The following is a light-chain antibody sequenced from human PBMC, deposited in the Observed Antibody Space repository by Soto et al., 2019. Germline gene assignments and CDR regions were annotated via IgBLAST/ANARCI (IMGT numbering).Light chain of an antibody. V-gene: IGKV3-15*01. CDR2: DAS. CDR3: QQFSSYPLT. CDR1: QSVSTN. J-gene: IGKJ4*01. Sequence: EIVMTQSPATLSVSPGERATLSCRASQSVSTNLAWYQQKPGQAPRLLIYDASTRATGIPARFSGGGSGTDFTLTISSLEPEDFAVYYCQQFSSYPLTFGGGTKVDIK.